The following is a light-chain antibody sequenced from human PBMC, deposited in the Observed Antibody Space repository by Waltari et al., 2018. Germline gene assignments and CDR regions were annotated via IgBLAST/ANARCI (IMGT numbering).Light chain of an antibody. CDR2: YKSDSDK. CDR3: MIWHSSAWV. V-gene: IGLV5-45*01. J-gene: IGLJ3*02. CDR1: SGINVGTYR. Sequence: QAVLTQPASLSASPGASASLTCTLRSGINVGTYRIDWYPQKPGSPPQYLLRYKSDSDKQQGSGVPSRFSGSKDASANAGILLISGLQSEDEADYYCMIWHSSAWVFGGGTKLTVL.